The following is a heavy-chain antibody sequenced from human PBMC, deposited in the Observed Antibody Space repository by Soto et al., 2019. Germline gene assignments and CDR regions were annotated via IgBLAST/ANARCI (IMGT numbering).Heavy chain of an antibody. CDR3: ARGGERIFDY. CDR2: IYYSGST. V-gene: IGHV4-31*03. CDR1: GDSISSGGYY. Sequence: ASETLSLTCTVSGDSISSGGYYWNWIRQHPGKGLEWIGNIYYSGSTYYNPSLKSRVTISVDTSKNQFSLKLSSVTAADTAVYYCARGGERIFDYGGQETLVPVSS. D-gene: IGHD3-10*01. J-gene: IGHJ4*02.